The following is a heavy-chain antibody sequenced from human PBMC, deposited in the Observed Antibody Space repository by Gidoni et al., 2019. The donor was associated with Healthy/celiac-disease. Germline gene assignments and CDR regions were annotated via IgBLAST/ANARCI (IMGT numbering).Heavy chain of an antibody. CDR2: IYYSGST. CDR1: GGSISSSSYY. Sequence: QLQLQESGPGLVKPSETLSLTCTVSGGSISSSSYYWGWIRQPPGKGLEWIGGIYYSGSTYYNPSLKSRVTISVDTSKNQFSLKLSSVTAADTAVYYCARVSIAVAGPVDYWGQGTLVTVSS. D-gene: IGHD6-19*01. V-gene: IGHV4-39*01. CDR3: ARVSIAVAGPVDY. J-gene: IGHJ4*02.